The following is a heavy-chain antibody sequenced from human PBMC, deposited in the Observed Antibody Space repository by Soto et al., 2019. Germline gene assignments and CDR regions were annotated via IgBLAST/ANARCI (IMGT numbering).Heavy chain of an antibody. Sequence: EVQLVESGGGLVKPGGSLRLSCAASGFTFSSYSMNWVRQAPGKGLEWVSSISSSSSYIYYEDSVKGRFTISRDNAKNSLYLQMNSLRAEDTAVYYCARSWNYYYYYGMDVWGQGTTVTVSS. D-gene: IGHD3-3*01. CDR3: ARSWNYYYYYGMDV. V-gene: IGHV3-21*01. J-gene: IGHJ6*02. CDR1: GFTFSSYS. CDR2: ISSSSSYI.